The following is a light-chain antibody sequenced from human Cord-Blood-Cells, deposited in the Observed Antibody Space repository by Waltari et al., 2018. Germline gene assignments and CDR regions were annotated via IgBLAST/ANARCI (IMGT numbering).Light chain of an antibody. CDR2: RNN. Sequence: QSVLTQPPSASGTPGQRVTISCSGSSSNIGSNYVYWYQQLPGTAPELLIYRNNQRPSGVPDRFAGCKSGTSASLAISGLRSEDEADYYCAAWDDSLSGPVFGGGTKLTVL. V-gene: IGLV1-47*01. CDR1: SSNIGSNY. J-gene: IGLJ2*01. CDR3: AAWDDSLSGPV.